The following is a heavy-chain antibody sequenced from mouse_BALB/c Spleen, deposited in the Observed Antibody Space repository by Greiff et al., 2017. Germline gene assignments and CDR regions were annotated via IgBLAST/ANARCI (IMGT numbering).Heavy chain of an antibody. D-gene: IGHD1-1*01. CDR3: ARDTTVFDY. Sequence: EVHLVESGGGLVKPGGSLKLSCAASGFTFSSYAMSWVRQTPEKRLEWVASISSGGSTYYPDSVKGRFTISRDNARNILYLQMSSLRSEDTAMYYCARDTTVFDYWGQGTTLTVSS. V-gene: IGHV5-6-5*01. CDR2: ISSGGST. CDR1: GFTFSSYA. J-gene: IGHJ2*01.